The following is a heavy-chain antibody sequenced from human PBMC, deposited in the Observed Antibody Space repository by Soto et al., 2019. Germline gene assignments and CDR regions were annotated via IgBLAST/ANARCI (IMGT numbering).Heavy chain of an antibody. Sequence: QVQLVQSGAEVKKPGASVKVSCKASGYTFTSYAMHWVRQAPGQRLEWMGWINAGNGNTKYSQKFQGRVTITRDTSARKAYMGLSSRRSEDTAVYYCARDLPGLWLGEFPTGWFDPGGQGTLVTVSS. CDR1: GYTFTSYA. J-gene: IGHJ5*02. V-gene: IGHV1-3*01. CDR3: ARDLPGLWLGEFPTGWFDP. CDR2: INAGNGNT. D-gene: IGHD3-10*01.